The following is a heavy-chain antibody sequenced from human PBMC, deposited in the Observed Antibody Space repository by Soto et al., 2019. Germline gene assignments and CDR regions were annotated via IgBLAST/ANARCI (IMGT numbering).Heavy chain of an antibody. CDR1: GDSISSSHYY. Sequence: XETLSLTCTVSGDSISSSHYYWGWIRQPPGKGLEWIVSVHYTENTYYNPSLVRRVTISLDTSQNQISLHLTSVTAADTSVYYCARARGQRHRTAFNIWGQGTMVTV. D-gene: IGHD6-25*01. J-gene: IGHJ3*02. CDR2: VHYTENT. V-gene: IGHV4-39*01. CDR3: ARARGQRHRTAFNI.